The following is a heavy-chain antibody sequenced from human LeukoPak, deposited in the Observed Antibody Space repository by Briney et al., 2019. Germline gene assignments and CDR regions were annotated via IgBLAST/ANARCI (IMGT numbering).Heavy chain of an antibody. Sequence: SETLSLTCAVSGGSISSSSHSWGWLRHPPGKGLEWPGTIYYTGRTYYNPSLESRLTISVDTSKNQFSLKLTSVTAADTAVYYCARDLGGYNYGYSFDFWGQGTLVTVSS. J-gene: IGHJ4*02. D-gene: IGHD5-18*01. CDR3: ARDLGGYNYGYSFDF. CDR1: GGSISSSSHS. CDR2: IYYTGRT. V-gene: IGHV4-39*07.